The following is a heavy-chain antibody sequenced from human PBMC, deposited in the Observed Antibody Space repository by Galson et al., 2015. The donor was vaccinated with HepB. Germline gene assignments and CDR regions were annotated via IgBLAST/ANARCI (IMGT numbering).Heavy chain of an antibody. CDR1: GFTFSSYV. CDR2: IKSDGRST. Sequence: SLRLSCAASGFTFSSYVMHWVRQAPGKGLVWVSHIKSDGRSTNYADSVKGRFAISRDNAKNTLYLQMNSLRAEDTAMYYCARDSIAATGDSASCGHGTLVTASS. J-gene: IGHJ5*01. V-gene: IGHV3-74*01. D-gene: IGHD6-13*01. CDR3: ARDSIAATGDSAS.